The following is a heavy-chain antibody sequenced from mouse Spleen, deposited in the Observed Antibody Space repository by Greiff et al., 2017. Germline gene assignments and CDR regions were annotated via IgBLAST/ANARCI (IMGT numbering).Heavy chain of an antibody. CDR2: IDPSDSYT. V-gene: IGHV1-69*01. CDR1: GYTFTSYW. D-gene: IGHD2-13*01. J-gene: IGHJ2*01. Sequence: QVQLQQPGAELVMPGASVKLSCKASGYTFTSYWMHWVKQRPGQGLEWIGEIDPSDSYTNYNQKFKGKATLTVDKSSSTAYMQLSSLTSEDSAVYYCAGGDYGWGQGTTLTVSS. CDR3: AGGDYG.